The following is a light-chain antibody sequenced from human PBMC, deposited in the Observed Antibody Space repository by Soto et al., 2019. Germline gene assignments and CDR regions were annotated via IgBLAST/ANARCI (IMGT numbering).Light chain of an antibody. CDR1: DDISNY. J-gene: IGKJ3*01. Sequence: DIQMTQSPSSLSASVGDRVTITCQASDDISNYLNWYQQKPGKAPKVLIYDASHLESGVPSRFSGGGCGTEFTFTNSSLQAEDIATYYCQQYANLPLTFGPGTKVDIK. V-gene: IGKV1-33*01. CDR2: DAS. CDR3: QQYANLPLT.